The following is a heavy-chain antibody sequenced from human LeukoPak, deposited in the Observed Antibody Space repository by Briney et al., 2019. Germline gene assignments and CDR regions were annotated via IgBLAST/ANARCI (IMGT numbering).Heavy chain of an antibody. J-gene: IGHJ4*02. D-gene: IGHD3-22*01. V-gene: IGHV4-34*01. CDR1: GGSFSGYY. CDR3: ARGGAYYYDSSGYYPIRHDY. Sequence: SETLSLTCAVYGGSFSGYYWSWIRQPPGKGLEWIGEINYSGSTNYNPSLKSRVTISVDTSKNQFSLKLSSVTAADTAVYYCARGGAYYYDSSGYYPIRHDYWGQGTLVTVSS. CDR2: INYSGST.